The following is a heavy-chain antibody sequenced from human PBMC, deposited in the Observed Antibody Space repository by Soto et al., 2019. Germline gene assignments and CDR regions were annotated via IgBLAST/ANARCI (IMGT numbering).Heavy chain of an antibody. CDR2: ISYDGSNK. J-gene: IGHJ4*02. Sequence: GGSLRLSCTASGFTFSSYDMHWVRQAPGKGLEWVALISYDGSNKYNADSVKGRFTISRDNSKNTLYVQMNSLRAEDAAVYYCARSVTDTLYYFDYWGQGTLVTVSS. CDR3: ARSVTDTLYYFDY. CDR1: GFTFSSYD. V-gene: IGHV3-30-3*01. D-gene: IGHD6-19*01.